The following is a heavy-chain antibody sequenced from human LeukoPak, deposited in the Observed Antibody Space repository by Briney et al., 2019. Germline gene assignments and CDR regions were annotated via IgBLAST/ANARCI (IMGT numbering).Heavy chain of an antibody. V-gene: IGHV1-2*02. CDR2: IEPKSGVT. CDR3: ATENYYDSSGFSKAFDY. J-gene: IGHJ4*02. CDR1: GYTFTGKF. Sequence: GASVKVSCKTSGYTFTGKFLHWLRQAPGHGLQYMGGIEPKSGVTVYAPNFRGRVTVTSDTSVSTAYMELSGLRSGDTAVYYCATENYYDSSGFSKAFDYWGQGTLVTVSP. D-gene: IGHD3-22*01.